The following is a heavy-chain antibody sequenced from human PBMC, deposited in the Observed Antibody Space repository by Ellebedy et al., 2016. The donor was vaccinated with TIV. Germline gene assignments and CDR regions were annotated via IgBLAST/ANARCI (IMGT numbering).Heavy chain of an antibody. J-gene: IGHJ4*02. V-gene: IGHV3-21*01. CDR1: GFTFSSYS. CDR3: ARGGGRWLRGDFDY. Sequence: GESLKISCAASGFTFSSYSMNWVRQAPGKGLEWVSSISSSSSYIYYADSVKGRFTISRDNAKNSLYLQMNSLRAEDTAVYYCARGGGRWLRGDFDYWGQGTLVTVSS. CDR2: ISSSSSYI. D-gene: IGHD5-24*01.